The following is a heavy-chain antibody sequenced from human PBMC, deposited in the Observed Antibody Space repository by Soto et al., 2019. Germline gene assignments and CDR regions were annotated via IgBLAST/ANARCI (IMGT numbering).Heavy chain of an antibody. Sequence: QVQLVESGGGVVQPGRSLRLSCAASGFTFSSYGMHWVRQAPGKGLEGVAVIWYDGSIKYYADSVKGRLTSSRDNSKTTLYLQMHTLRPEDTAVYYCTRERWLHAFDIWGQGTMVTVSS. CDR1: GFTFSSYG. CDR3: TRERWLHAFDI. CDR2: IWYDGSIK. V-gene: IGHV3-33*01. D-gene: IGHD5-12*01. J-gene: IGHJ3*02.